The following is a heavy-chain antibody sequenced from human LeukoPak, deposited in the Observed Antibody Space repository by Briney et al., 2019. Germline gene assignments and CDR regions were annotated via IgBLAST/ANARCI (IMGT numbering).Heavy chain of an antibody. CDR1: GASISRYY. J-gene: IGHJ4*02. D-gene: IGHD6-13*01. Sequence: SETLSLTCSVSGASISRYYWSWIRQPPGKGLEWIGYFHHSGNTNYSPSLSSRITMSVDTSKNQFSLRLNSVTAADTAIYYCARRAAPLASWGQGTLVTVSS. CDR3: ARRAAPLAS. CDR2: FHHSGNT. V-gene: IGHV4-59*12.